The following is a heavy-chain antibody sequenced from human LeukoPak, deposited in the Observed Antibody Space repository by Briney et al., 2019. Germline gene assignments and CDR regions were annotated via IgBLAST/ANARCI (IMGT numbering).Heavy chain of an antibody. D-gene: IGHD2-2*01. V-gene: IGHV1-69*02. Sequence: SVKVSCKASGGTFSSYTISWVRQAPRQGLEWMGRVIPILGIANYAQKFQGRVTITADKSTSTAYMELSSLRSEDTAVYYCARAIVVVPAAMGWFDPWGQGTLVTVSS. CDR2: VIPILGIA. CDR3: ARAIVVVPAAMGWFDP. J-gene: IGHJ5*02. CDR1: GGTFSSYT.